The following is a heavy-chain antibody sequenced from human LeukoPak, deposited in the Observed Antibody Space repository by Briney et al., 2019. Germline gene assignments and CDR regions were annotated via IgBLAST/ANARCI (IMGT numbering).Heavy chain of an antibody. CDR1: GFTFSDYW. V-gene: IGHV3-74*01. CDR3: ARGYRPNWGSTVGDY. J-gene: IGHJ4*02. D-gene: IGHD7-27*01. Sequence: PGGSLRLSCAASGFTFSDYWMHWVRQAPGKGLVWVSRINSDGSSTSYADSVKGRFTISRDNAKNTLYLQMNSLRAEDTAVYYCARGYRPNWGSTVGDYWGQGTLVTVSS. CDR2: INSDGSST.